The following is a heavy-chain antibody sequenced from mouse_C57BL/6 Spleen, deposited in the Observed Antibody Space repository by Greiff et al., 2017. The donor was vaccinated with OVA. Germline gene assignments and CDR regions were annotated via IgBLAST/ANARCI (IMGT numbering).Heavy chain of an antibody. J-gene: IGHJ1*03. CDR3: VREDYGSSYDWYFDV. V-gene: IGHV10-3*01. CDR1: GFTFNTYA. Sequence: DVMLVESGGGLVQPKGSLKLSCAASGFTFNTYAMHWVRQAPGKGLEWVARIRSKSSNYATYYADSVKDRFTISRDDSQSMLYLQMNNLKTEDTAMYYCVREDYGSSYDWYFDVWGTGTTVTVSS. CDR2: IRSKSSNYAT. D-gene: IGHD1-1*01.